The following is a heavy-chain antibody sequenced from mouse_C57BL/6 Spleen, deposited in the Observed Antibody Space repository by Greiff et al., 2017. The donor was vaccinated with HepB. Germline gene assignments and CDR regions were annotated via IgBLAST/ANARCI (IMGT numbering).Heavy chain of an antibody. CDR3: ARGDYYSNYVRYWYFDV. Sequence: QVQLKESGPELVKPGASVKISCKASGYAFSSSWMNWVKQRPGKGLEWIGRIYPGDGDTNYNGKFKGKATLTADKSSSTAYMQLSSLTSEDSAVYFCARGDYYSNYVRYWYFDVWGTGTTVTVSS. D-gene: IGHD2-5*01. V-gene: IGHV1-82*01. CDR1: GYAFSSSW. CDR2: IYPGDGDT. J-gene: IGHJ1*03.